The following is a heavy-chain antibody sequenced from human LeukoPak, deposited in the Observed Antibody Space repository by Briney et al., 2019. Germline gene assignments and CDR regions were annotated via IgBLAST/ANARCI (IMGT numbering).Heavy chain of an antibody. V-gene: IGHV1-24*01. CDR1: GYTLTELS. J-gene: IGHJ3*02. D-gene: IGHD3-16*01. Sequence: GASVKVSCKVSGYTLTELSMHWVRQAPGKGLEWMGGFDPEDGETIYAQKFQGRVTMTEDTSTDTAYMELSSLRSEDTAVYYCATSSGSYGYDAFDIWGQGTMVTVSS. CDR2: FDPEDGET. CDR3: ATSSGSYGYDAFDI.